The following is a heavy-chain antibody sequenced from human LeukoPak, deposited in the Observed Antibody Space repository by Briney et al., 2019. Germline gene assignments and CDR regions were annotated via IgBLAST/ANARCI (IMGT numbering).Heavy chain of an antibody. V-gene: IGHV3-11*04. Sequence: GGSLRLSCAASGFTFSDYYVSWIRQAPGKGLEWVSYISSSGSTIYYADSVKGRFTISRDNAKNSLYLQMNSLRAEDTAVYYCARDSAICSGGSCYDYWGQGTLVTVSS. CDR2: ISSSGSTI. D-gene: IGHD2-15*01. CDR1: GFTFSDYY. J-gene: IGHJ4*02. CDR3: ARDSAICSGGSCYDY.